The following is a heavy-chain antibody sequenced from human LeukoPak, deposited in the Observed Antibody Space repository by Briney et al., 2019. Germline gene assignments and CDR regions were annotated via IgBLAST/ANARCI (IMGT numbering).Heavy chain of an antibody. Sequence: GASLKISSKGSGYSFTSYWIGWLRQIPGKGLEWRGIIYPGGSDTSYSQSFQGQVTISADKSISTAYLQWSSLKASDTAMYYCASGYSGYDWTPGLYWGQGTLVTVSS. CDR2: IYPGGSDT. D-gene: IGHD5-12*01. CDR1: GYSFTSYW. J-gene: IGHJ4*02. CDR3: ASGYSGYDWTPGLY. V-gene: IGHV5-51*01.